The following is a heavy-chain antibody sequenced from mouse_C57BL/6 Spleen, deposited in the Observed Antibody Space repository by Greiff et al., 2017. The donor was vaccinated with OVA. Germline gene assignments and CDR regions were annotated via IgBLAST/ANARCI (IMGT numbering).Heavy chain of an antibody. D-gene: IGHD2-4*01. CDR2: ISSGSSTI. Sequence: EVHLVESGGGLVKPGGSLKLSCAASGFTFSDYGMHWVRQAPEQGLEWVAYISSGSSTIYYADTVKGRFTFSRDNAKNTRFLQLTSLRSEDTAMDYCARHDYDFDYWGQGTTLTVSS. V-gene: IGHV5-17*01. CDR1: GFTFSDYG. CDR3: ARHDYDFDY. J-gene: IGHJ2*01.